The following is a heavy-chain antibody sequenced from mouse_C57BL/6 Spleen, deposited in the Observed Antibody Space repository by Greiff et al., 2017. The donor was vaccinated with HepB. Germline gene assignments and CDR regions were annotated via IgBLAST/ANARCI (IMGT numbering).Heavy chain of an antibody. CDR3: ARLIYYDYDVDY. V-gene: IGHV1-72*01. Sequence: QVQLKQPGAELVKPGASVKLSCKASGYTFTSYWMHWVKQRPGRGLEWIGRIDPNSGGTKYNEKFKSKATLTVDKPSSTAYMQLSSLTSEDSAVYYCARLIYYDYDVDYWGQGTTLTVSS. CDR2: IDPNSGGT. D-gene: IGHD2-4*01. J-gene: IGHJ2*01. CDR1: GYTFTSYW.